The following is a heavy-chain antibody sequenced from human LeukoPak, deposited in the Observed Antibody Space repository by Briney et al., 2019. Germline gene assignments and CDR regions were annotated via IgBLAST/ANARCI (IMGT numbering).Heavy chain of an antibody. D-gene: IGHD4-17*01. Sequence: PSETLSLTCTVSGGSISSYYWSWIRRPAGKGLEWIGRIYTSGSTNYNPSLKSRVTMSVDTSKNQFSLKLSSVTAADTAVYYCAREGYDYGDPYYFDYWGQGTLVTVSS. CDR3: AREGYDYGDPYYFDY. CDR2: IYTSGST. CDR1: GGSISSYY. V-gene: IGHV4-4*07. J-gene: IGHJ4*02.